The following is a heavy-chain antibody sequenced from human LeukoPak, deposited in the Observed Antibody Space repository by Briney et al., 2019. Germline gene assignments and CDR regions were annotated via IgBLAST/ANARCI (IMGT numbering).Heavy chain of an antibody. D-gene: IGHD6-19*01. CDR3: AKGHVRSGWFFEY. CDR1: GFTFSSYA. CDR2: ISGSGGST. V-gene: IGHV3-23*01. J-gene: IGHJ4*02. Sequence: GGSLRLSCAASGFTFSSYAMSWVRQAPGKRLEWVSAISGSGGSTYYADSVKGRFTISRDNSKNTLYLKMNSLRAEDTAVYYCAKGHVRSGWFFEYWGQGTLVTVSS.